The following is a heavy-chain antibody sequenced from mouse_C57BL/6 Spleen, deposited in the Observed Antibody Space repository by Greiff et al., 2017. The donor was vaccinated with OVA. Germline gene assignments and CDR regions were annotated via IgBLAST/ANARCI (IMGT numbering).Heavy chain of an antibody. CDR3: ARDKGIYYGNYGYFDV. CDR2: ISDGGSYT. D-gene: IGHD2-1*01. Sequence: EVKVVESGGGLVKPGGSLKLSCAASGFTFSSYAMSWVRQTPEKRLEWVATISDGGSYTYYPDKVKGRFTISRDNAKNNLYLQMSHLKSEDTAMYYCARDKGIYYGNYGYFDVWGTGTTVTVSS. CDR1: GFTFSSYA. J-gene: IGHJ1*03. V-gene: IGHV5-4*01.